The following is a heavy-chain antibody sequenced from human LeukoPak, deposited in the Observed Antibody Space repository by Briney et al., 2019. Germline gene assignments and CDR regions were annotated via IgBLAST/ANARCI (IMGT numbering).Heavy chain of an antibody. J-gene: IGHJ4*02. CDR2: VYYSGST. Sequence: SETLSLTCTISGASNIAYYWSRIRQSPGQGLEWIGYVYYSGSTNYNPSLESRVAISIDTSKNQFSLNLTSVSAADTAVYYCASGWLRYYYFDNWGQGILVTVSS. D-gene: IGHD5-12*01. CDR1: GASNIAYY. V-gene: IGHV4-59*01. CDR3: ASGWLRYYYFDN.